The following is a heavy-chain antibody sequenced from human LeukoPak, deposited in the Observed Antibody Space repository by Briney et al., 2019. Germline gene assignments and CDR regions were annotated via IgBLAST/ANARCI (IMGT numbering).Heavy chain of an antibody. CDR1: GFTFSTYW. Sequence: GGSLRLSCAASGFTFSTYWMHWVRQAPGKGLVWVARIKGDGSSTIYADSVKGRFTISRDNSKNTLYLQTSSLRAEDTAVYYCAKGGFCSAGSCYGGFDPWGQGTLVTVSS. D-gene: IGHD2-15*01. CDR3: AKGGFCSAGSCYGGFDP. V-gene: IGHV3-74*01. CDR2: IKGDGSST. J-gene: IGHJ5*02.